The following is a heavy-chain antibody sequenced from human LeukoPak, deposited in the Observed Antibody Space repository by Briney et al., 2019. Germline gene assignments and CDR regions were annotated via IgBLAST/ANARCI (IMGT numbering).Heavy chain of an antibody. V-gene: IGHV1-46*01. D-gene: IGHD3-16*01. CDR2: INPSGGST. J-gene: IGHJ4*02. CDR1: GYTFTSYY. Sequence: ASVKVSCKASGYTFTSYYMHWVRQAPGQGLEWMGIINPSGGSTSYAQKFQGRVTVTRDTSTSTVYMELSSLRSEDTAVYYCVAEEGASDFDYWGQGTLVTVSS. CDR3: VAEEGASDFDY.